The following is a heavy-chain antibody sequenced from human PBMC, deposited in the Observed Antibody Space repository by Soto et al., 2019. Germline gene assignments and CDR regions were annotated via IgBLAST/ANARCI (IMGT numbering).Heavy chain of an antibody. D-gene: IGHD6-19*01. CDR2: INGNADNS. Sequence: TGGSLRLSCAASGFSFVSYWMHWVRQVPGEGLAWVSRINGNADNSDYADSVKGRFTISRDNAINRLYLQRDSLRADDTGVYYCVRDFRGAVAGSEFDHWGQGTLVTVSS. J-gene: IGHJ4*02. CDR1: GFSFVSYW. V-gene: IGHV3-74*01. CDR3: VRDFRGAVAGSEFDH.